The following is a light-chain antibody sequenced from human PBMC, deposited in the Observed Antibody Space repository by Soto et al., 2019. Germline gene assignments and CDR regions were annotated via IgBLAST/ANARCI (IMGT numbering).Light chain of an antibody. CDR1: SSXXGAGYD. V-gene: IGLV1-40*01. CDR2: GNS. J-gene: IGLJ1*01. Sequence: QSVLTQPPSVSGAPGQRVTISCTGSSSXXGAGYDVHWYQQLPGTAPKLLIYGNSNRPSGVPDRFSGSKSGTSASLAITGXXXXXXXXXXCQSYDSSLSGDVFGTGTKVTVL. CDR3: QSYDSSLSGDV.